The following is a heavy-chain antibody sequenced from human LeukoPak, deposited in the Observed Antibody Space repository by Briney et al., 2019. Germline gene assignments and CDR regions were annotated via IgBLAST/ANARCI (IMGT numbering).Heavy chain of an antibody. CDR3: TIQLWLPY. Sequence: SETLSLTCAVYGGSFCGYYWSWIRQPPGKGLEWIGEINHSGSTNYNPSLKSRVTISVDTSKNQFSLKLSSVTAADTAVYYCTIQLWLPYWGQGTLVTVSS. CDR2: INHSGST. D-gene: IGHD5-18*01. CDR1: GGSFCGYY. J-gene: IGHJ4*02. V-gene: IGHV4-34*01.